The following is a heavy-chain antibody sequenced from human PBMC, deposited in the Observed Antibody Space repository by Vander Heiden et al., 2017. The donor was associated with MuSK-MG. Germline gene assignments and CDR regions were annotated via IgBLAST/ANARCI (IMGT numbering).Heavy chain of an antibody. CDR1: GFSLSTSGLC. CDR3: ARIYGTRYPYGYFDY. J-gene: IGHJ4*02. V-gene: IGHV2-70*01. D-gene: IGHD5-18*01. Sequence: QVTLRESGPALVIATQTLTLTCTFSGFSLSTSGLCVSWIRQTPGKALKWLALIDWDDNKYYSTSLKTRLTISRDTSKNQVVLTVTNMDPVDTATYYCARIYGTRYPYGYFDYWGQGTLVTVSS. CDR2: IDWDDNK.